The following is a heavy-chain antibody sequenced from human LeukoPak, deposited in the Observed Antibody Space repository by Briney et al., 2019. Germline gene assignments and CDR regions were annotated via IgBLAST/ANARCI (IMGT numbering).Heavy chain of an antibody. V-gene: IGHV4-4*02. CDR2: SGST. CDR3: ARASHDYGDYSHFDY. D-gene: IGHD4-17*01. Sequence: SGSTNYNPSLKSRVTIAVDKSKNQFSLKLSSVTAADTAVYYCARASHDYGDYSHFDYWGQRTLVTVSS. J-gene: IGHJ4*02.